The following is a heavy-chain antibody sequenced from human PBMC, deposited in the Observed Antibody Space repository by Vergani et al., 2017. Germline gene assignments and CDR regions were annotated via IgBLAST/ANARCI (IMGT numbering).Heavy chain of an antibody. Sequence: QVQLQQWGAGLLKPSETLSLTCAVYGGSFSGYFWNWIRQPPGKGLEWIGKINHSGSTNYNPSLKSRVTISVDTSKNQFSLKLSSVTAADTAVYYCAGYIVVVPAANPNPYNWFDPWGQGTLVTVSS. V-gene: IGHV4-34*01. CDR1: GGSFSGYF. CDR2: INHSGST. CDR3: AGYIVVVPAANPNPYNWFDP. J-gene: IGHJ5*02. D-gene: IGHD2-2*01.